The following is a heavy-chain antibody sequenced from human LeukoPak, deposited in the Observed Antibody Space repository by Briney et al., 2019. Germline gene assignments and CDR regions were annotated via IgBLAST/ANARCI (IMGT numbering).Heavy chain of an antibody. D-gene: IGHD3-10*01. CDR1: GGSISSYY. CDR3: ARGIYYHGSGRAVNWFDP. CDR2: IYTSGST. V-gene: IGHV4-4*07. J-gene: IGHJ5*02. Sequence: SETLSLTCTVSGGSISSYYWSWIRQPAGKGLEWIGRIYTSGSTNYNPSLKSRVTMSVDTSKNQFSLKLTSVTAADTAVYYCARGIYYHGSGRAVNWFDPWGQGTLVTVSS.